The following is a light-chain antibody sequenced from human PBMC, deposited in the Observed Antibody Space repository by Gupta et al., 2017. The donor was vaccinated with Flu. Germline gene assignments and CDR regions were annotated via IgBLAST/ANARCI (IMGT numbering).Light chain of an antibody. CDR1: QLGNRY. V-gene: IGLV3-1*01. Sequence: SYELTQPPSVSVSPGQTTTITCSGDQLGNRYTSWYQQKPGQSPVLVIYQDKKRPSGIPERFSGSNSGNTATLTITGTQAMDEADYYCQAWDSNTPYVFGTGTKVTGL. CDR3: QAWDSNTPYV. CDR2: QDK. J-gene: IGLJ1*01.